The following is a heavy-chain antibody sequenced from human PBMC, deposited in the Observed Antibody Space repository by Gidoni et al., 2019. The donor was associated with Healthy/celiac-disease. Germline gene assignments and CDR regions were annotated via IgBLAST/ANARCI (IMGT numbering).Heavy chain of an antibody. CDR3: ARGQGDYWGGWFDP. CDR2: IYYRGST. D-gene: IGHD4-17*01. Sequence: QVQLQESGPGLVKPSETLSLTCTVSGGSISSYYWSWIRQPPGKGLEWIGYIYYRGSTNYNPPLKSRVTISVDTSKNPFSLKLSSVTAADTAVYYCARGQGDYWGGWFDPWGQGTLVTVSS. CDR1: GGSISSYY. J-gene: IGHJ5*02. V-gene: IGHV4-59*01.